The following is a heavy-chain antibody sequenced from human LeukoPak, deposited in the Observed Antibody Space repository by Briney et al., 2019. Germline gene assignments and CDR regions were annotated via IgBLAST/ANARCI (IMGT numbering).Heavy chain of an antibody. D-gene: IGHD6-13*01. J-gene: IGHJ4*02. CDR1: GYTLTELS. CDR3: ATAIAAAGTHFDY. CDR2: FDPEDGET. V-gene: IGHV1-24*01. Sequence: ASVKVSCKVSGYTLTELSMHWVRQAPGKGLGWMGGFDPEDGETIYAQKFQGRVTMTEDTSTDTAYMELSSLRSEDTAVYYCATAIAAAGTHFDYWGQGTLVTVSS.